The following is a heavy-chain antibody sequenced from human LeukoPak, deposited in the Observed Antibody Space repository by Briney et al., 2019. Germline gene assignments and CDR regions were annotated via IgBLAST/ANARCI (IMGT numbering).Heavy chain of an antibody. CDR1: GFTFSSYE. Sequence: GGSLRLSCAASGFTFSSYEMNWVRQAPGKGLEWVSYISSSGSTIYYADSVKGRFTISRDNAKNSLYLQMNSLRAEDTAVYYCARDLGATAVDYWGQGTLVTVSS. D-gene: IGHD1-26*01. CDR3: ARDLGATAVDY. V-gene: IGHV3-48*03. CDR2: ISSSGSTI. J-gene: IGHJ4*02.